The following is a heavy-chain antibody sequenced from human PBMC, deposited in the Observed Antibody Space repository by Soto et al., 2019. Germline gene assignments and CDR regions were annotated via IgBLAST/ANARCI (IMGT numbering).Heavy chain of an antibody. J-gene: IGHJ4*02. CDR3: VRDPPDSGSLLATDY. D-gene: IGHD1-26*01. Sequence: SVKVSCKASGGTFSSYAISWVRQAPGQGLEWMGGIIPIFGTANYAQKFQGRVTITADESTSTAYMELSSLRSEDTAVYYCVRDPPDSGSLLATDYWGQGTLVTVSS. CDR1: GGTFSSYA. V-gene: IGHV1-69*13. CDR2: IIPIFGTA.